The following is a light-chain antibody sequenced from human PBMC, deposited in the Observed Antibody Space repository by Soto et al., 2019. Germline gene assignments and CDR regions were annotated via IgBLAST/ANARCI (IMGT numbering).Light chain of an antibody. Sequence: DIVMTQSPDSLAVSLGERATINCKSSQSVLYSSNNKNYLAWYQQKPGQPPKLLIYWASTRESGVPDRFSGSGYVTDFTLTISSLQAEDVAVYYCQQDYSTPRTFGQGTKVEIK. CDR2: WAS. CDR3: QQDYSTPRT. V-gene: IGKV4-1*01. J-gene: IGKJ1*01. CDR1: QSVLYSSNNKNY.